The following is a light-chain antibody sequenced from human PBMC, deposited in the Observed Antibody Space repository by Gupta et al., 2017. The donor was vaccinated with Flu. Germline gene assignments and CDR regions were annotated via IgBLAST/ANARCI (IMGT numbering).Light chain of an antibody. Sequence: DIQLNPCPSSLFASFGGRFTITCRASQGIRNDLGWYHQKPGKAPKPLIYAASSLQSGCPSRLSGRGSGTELTLTISSLQPEDFATYYCLQHNSYPKTFGQGTKVEIK. V-gene: IGKV1-17*01. CDR2: AAS. CDR3: LQHNSYPKT. J-gene: IGKJ1*01. CDR1: QGIRND.